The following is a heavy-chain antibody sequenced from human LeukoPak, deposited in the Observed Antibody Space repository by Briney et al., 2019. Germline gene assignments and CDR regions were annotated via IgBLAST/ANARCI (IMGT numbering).Heavy chain of an antibody. CDR1: GYTFTSYY. J-gene: IGHJ4*02. CDR3: ARDPRPSYDSSGYYYPGDY. D-gene: IGHD3-22*01. Sequence: ASVKVSCKASGYTFTSYYMHWVRQAPGQGLEWMAIINPSVGMISYAQKFQGRVTMTRDTSTSTVYMELSSLRSEDTAVYYCARDPRPSYDSSGYYYPGDYWGQGTLVTVSS. CDR2: INPSVGMI. V-gene: IGHV1-46*01.